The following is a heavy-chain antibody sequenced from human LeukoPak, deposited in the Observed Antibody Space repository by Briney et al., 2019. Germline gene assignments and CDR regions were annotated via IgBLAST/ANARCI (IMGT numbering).Heavy chain of an antibody. CDR1: GHTFTGYY. CDR2: INPNSGGT. V-gene: IGHV1-2*02. J-gene: IGHJ4*02. Sequence: ASVKVSCKASGHTFTGYYMHWVRQAPGQGLEWMGWINPNSGGTNYAQKFQGRVTMTRDTSISTAYMELSRLRSDDTAVYYCARDREGDGDYYFDYWGQGTLVTVSS. D-gene: IGHD4-17*01. CDR3: ARDREGDGDYYFDY.